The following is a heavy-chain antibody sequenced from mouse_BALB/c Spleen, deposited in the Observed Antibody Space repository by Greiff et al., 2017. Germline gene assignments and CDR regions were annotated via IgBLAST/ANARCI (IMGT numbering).Heavy chain of an antibody. J-gene: IGHJ4*01. V-gene: IGHV2-6-7*01. D-gene: IGHD2-2*01. CDR2: IWGDGST. CDR3: AREDDGDDDDAMDY. Sequence: QVQLKESGPGLVAPSQSLSITCTVSGFSLTGYGVNWVRQPPGKGLEWLGMIWGDGSTAYNSPLKSRLSISKDNSKSQVFIKMTSLQTEDTARYDSAREDDGDDDDAMDYGGQGTSVTVSS. CDR1: GFSLTGYG.